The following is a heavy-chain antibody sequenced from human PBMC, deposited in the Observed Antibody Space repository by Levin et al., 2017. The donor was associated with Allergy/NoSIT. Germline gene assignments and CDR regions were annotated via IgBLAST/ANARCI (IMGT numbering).Heavy chain of an antibody. CDR3: ARDRYYDFWSGLR. D-gene: IGHD3-3*01. J-gene: IGHJ4*02. V-gene: IGHV3-7*01. CDR2: IKQDGSEK. Sequence: LSLTCAASGFTFSSFWMNWVRQAPGKGLEWVATIKQDGSEKYYVDSVKGRFTISRDNAKTSLYLQMNSLRAEDTGIYYCARDRYYDFWSGLRWGQGTLVTVSS. CDR1: GFTFSSFW.